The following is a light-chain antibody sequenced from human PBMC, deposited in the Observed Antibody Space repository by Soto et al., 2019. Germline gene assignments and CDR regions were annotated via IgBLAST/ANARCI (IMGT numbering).Light chain of an antibody. Sequence: SYELTQPPSVSVAPGQTARITCGGSNIGTKRVHWYQQKPGQAPLLVVFDGTGRPSGIPERFSGSKSENTATLTFSRVEAGDEAVYFCQVWESSTDHPVVFGGGTKVTVL. J-gene: IGLJ2*01. CDR1: NIGTKR. CDR2: DGT. V-gene: IGLV3-21*02. CDR3: QVWESSTDHPVV.